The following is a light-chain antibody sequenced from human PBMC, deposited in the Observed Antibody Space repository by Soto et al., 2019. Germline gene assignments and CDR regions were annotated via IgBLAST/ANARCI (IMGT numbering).Light chain of an antibody. CDR3: RSFASSATLV. J-gene: IGLJ3*02. Sequence: QSALTQPPSVSGSPGQSVTISCTGTSSDIGYHNRVSWYQQPPGTAPTLMIYEVSTRYSGVPDRFSGSKSGNTASLTSAGLQAEDDADYYCRSFASSATLVFGGGTKVTVL. CDR1: SSDIGYHNR. CDR2: EVS. V-gene: IGLV2-18*02.